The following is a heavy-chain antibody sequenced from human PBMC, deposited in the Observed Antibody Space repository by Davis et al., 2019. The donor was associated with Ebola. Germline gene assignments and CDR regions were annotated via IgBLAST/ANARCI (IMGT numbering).Heavy chain of an antibody. V-gene: IGHV1-46*01. Sequence: ASVKVSCKAFGYTFSNYYVHWVRQAPGQGLEWMGVINPSAGYTNYAQKFQGRVTITRDTSTSTVYLEVRRLRSDDTAVYYCARDGPDYYGLDVWGQGTAVTVSS. CDR3: ARDGPDYYGLDV. CDR1: GYTFSNYY. J-gene: IGHJ6*02. CDR2: INPSAGYT.